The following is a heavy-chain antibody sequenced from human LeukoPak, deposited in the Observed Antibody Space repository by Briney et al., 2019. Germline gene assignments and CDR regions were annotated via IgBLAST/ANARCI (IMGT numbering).Heavy chain of an antibody. CDR3: ERSGSYLGYYYYYYMDV. CDR1: VYTFSSYG. V-gene: IGHV1-18*01. CDR2: SCAYNGNT. Sequence: ASLKVSRTASVYTFSSYGITWGRHPPRQRLERIWWSCAYNGNTNYAQKIQGTVTMTTDTSTSTAYMELRSLRSDDTAVYYCERSGSYLGYYYYYYMDVWGKGTTVTVSS. D-gene: IGHD1-26*01. J-gene: IGHJ6*03.